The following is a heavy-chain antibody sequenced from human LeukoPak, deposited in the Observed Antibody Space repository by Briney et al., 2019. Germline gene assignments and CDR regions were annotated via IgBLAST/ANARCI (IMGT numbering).Heavy chain of an antibody. CDR3: ARGVVVIAANRSVWFDP. CDR2: INPSGGST. D-gene: IGHD3-22*01. J-gene: IGHJ5*02. V-gene: IGHV1-46*01. CDR1: GYTFTSYY. Sequence: ASVKVSCKASGYTFTSYYMHWVRQAPGQGLEWMGIINPSGGSTSYAQKFQGRVTMTRDTSTSTVYMELSSLRSEDTAVYYCARGVVVIAANRSVWFDPWGQGTLVTVSS.